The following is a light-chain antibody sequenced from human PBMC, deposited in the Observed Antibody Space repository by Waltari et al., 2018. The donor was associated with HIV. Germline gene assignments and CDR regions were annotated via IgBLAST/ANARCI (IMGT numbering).Light chain of an antibody. J-gene: IGLJ1*01. CDR2: RDK. V-gene: IGLV3-9*01. Sequence: SYDVTQPLSVSVALGQTARITCRANNIGSKSVHWYQQQPGQAPVLVIYRDKNRPSGVPERFSGSNSVNTATLTISGAQAGDEADYYCHVWDSSNAEDVFGTGTKVSVL. CDR1: NIGSKS. CDR3: HVWDSSNAEDV.